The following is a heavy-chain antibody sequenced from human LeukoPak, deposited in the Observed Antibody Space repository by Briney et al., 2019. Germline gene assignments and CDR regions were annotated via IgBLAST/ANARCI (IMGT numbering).Heavy chain of an antibody. CDR1: GFTFSSYS. J-gene: IGHJ4*02. CDR3: ARDLRTSPLY. V-gene: IGHV3-21*01. CDR2: ISSSSSYI. Sequence: GGSLRLSCAASGFTFSSYSMSWVRQAPGKGPEWVSSISSSSSYIYYADSVKGRFTISRDNAKNSLYLQMNSLRAEDTAVYYCARDLRTSPLYWGQGTLVTVSS. D-gene: IGHD3-16*01.